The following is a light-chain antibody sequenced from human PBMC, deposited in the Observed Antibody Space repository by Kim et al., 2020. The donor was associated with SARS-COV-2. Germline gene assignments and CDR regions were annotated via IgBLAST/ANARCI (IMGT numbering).Light chain of an antibody. J-gene: IGLJ1*01. V-gene: IGLV2-8*01. CDR1: SSDVGCYNY. CDR3: CSYAGSQNYV. CDR2: EVS. Sequence: GQSVAISCTGTSSDVGCYNYVSWYQQHPGKAPKLIIYEVSKRPSGVPDLFSGSKSGNTASLTVTGLQAEDEADYYCCSYAGSQNYVFGTGTKVTVL.